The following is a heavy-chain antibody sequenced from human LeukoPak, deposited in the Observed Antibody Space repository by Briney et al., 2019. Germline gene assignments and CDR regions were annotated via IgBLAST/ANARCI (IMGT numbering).Heavy chain of an antibody. CDR2: ILSHSGDT. CDR3: ARTSLYCSGGSCSDWFDP. J-gene: IGHJ5*02. V-gene: IGHV1-2*02. CDR1: GYTFTSHY. D-gene: IGHD2-15*01. Sequence: ASVKVSCKASGYTFTSHYMHWVRQAPGQGLEWMGWILSHSGDTNYAQKFQGRVTMTRDTSISTAYMELSRLRSDDTAVYYCARTSLYCSGGSCSDWFDPWGQGTLVTVSS.